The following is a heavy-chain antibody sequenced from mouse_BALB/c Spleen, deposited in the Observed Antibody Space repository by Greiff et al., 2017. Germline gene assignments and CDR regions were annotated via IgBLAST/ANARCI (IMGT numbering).Heavy chain of an antibody. Sequence: EVKLVESGPGLVKPSQSLSLTCTVTGYSITSDYAWNWIRQFPGNKLEWMGYISYSGSTSYNPSLKSRISITRDTSKNQFFLQLNSVTTEDTATYYCARGDYGSSHYYFDYWGQGTTLTVSS. V-gene: IGHV3-2*02. D-gene: IGHD1-1*01. CDR1: GYSITSDYA. J-gene: IGHJ2*01. CDR2: ISYSGST. CDR3: ARGDYGSSHYYFDY.